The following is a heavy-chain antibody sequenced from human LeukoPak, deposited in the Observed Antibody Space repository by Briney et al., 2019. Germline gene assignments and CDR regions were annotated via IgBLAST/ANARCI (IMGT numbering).Heavy chain of an antibody. CDR1: GFTFSSYG. V-gene: IGHV3-74*01. CDR3: ARATIVGWFGELSLYYYGMDV. Sequence: GGSLRLSCAASGFTFSSYGMHWVRQAPGKGLVWVSRINSDGSSTSYADSVKGRFTISRDNAKNTLYLQMNSLRAEDTAVYYCARATIVGWFGELSLYYYGMDVWGQGTTVTVSS. CDR2: INSDGSST. D-gene: IGHD3-10*01. J-gene: IGHJ6*02.